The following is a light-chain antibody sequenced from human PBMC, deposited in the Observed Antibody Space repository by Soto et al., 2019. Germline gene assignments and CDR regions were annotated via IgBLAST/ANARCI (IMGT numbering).Light chain of an antibody. CDR2: DAS. CDR1: QSISSW. CDR3: QQYNSYSPLT. V-gene: IGKV1-5*01. Sequence: IHMTQSPSTLSASVGDLVTITCRASQSISSWLAWYQQKPGKAPKLLIYDASSLESGVPSRFSGSGSGTEFTLTISSLQPDDFATYYCQQYNSYSPLTFGGGTKVDIK. J-gene: IGKJ4*01.